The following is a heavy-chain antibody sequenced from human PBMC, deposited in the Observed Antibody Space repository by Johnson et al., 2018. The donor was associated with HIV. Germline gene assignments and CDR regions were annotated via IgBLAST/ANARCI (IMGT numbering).Heavy chain of an antibody. CDR2: ISGSGANT. V-gene: IGHV3-64*04. Sequence: QAPGKGLEYVSAISGSGANTYYADSVKGRFTISRDNSKNTLYLQMNSLRAEDTAVYYCARTRQGAFDIWGQGTMVTVSS. CDR3: ARTRQGAFDI. J-gene: IGHJ3*02.